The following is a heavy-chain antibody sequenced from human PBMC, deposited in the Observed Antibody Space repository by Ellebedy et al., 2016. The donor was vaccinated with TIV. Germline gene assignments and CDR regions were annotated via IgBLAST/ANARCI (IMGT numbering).Heavy chain of an antibody. CDR3: AGGVWGSYRSPTYYYYYYGMDV. D-gene: IGHD3-16*02. Sequence: AASVKVSCKASGGTFSSYAISWVRQAPGQGLEWMGGIIPIFGTANYAQKFQGRVTITADESTSTAYMELSSLRSEDTAVYYCAGGVWGSYRSPTYYYYYYGMDVWGQGTTVTVSS. CDR1: GGTFSSYA. V-gene: IGHV1-69*13. J-gene: IGHJ6*02. CDR2: IIPIFGTA.